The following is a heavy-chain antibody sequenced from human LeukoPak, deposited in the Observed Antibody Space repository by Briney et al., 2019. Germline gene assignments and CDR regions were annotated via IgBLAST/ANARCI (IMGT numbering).Heavy chain of an antibody. D-gene: IGHD3-22*01. CDR1: GFTFSSYA. J-gene: IGHJ4*02. Sequence: PGGSLRLSCAASGFTFSSYAMSWVRQAPGKGLEWVSAISGNGGSTYYADSVKGRCTISRDNSKNTLYLQMNSLRAEDTAVYYCVKDVPNPDSSGYLHWGQGTLVTISS. V-gene: IGHV3-23*01. CDR2: ISGNGGST. CDR3: VKDVPNPDSSGYLH.